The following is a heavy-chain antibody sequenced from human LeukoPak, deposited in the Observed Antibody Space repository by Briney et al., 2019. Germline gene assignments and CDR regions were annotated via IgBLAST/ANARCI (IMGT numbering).Heavy chain of an antibody. J-gene: IGHJ4*02. CDR1: GFTFSNYG. CDR2: ISGGGGST. CDR3: AKSLYGGCDY. Sequence: GGSLRLSCAASGFTFSNYGMSWVRQAPGKGLEWVSVISGGGGSTDYAGSVKGRFTISRDNSKNTVYLQMNSLRVEDTAVYYCAKSLYGGCDYWGQGTVVTVSS. V-gene: IGHV3-23*01. D-gene: IGHD3-16*02.